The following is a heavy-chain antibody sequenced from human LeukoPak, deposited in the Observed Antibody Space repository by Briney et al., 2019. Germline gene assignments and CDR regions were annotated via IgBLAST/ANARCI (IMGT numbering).Heavy chain of an antibody. Sequence: GGSLRLSCEASGFTFSSHTMNWVRQAPGKGLEWVSSISSSSNYIYYADSVKGRFTISRDNAKNSLFLQMNSLSAEDTAVYYCVRDYRVRCSGAGCYSALDIWGQGTMVTVSS. CDR1: GFTFSSHT. CDR2: ISSSSNYI. V-gene: IGHV3-21*01. J-gene: IGHJ3*02. CDR3: VRDYRVRCSGAGCYSALDI. D-gene: IGHD2-15*01.